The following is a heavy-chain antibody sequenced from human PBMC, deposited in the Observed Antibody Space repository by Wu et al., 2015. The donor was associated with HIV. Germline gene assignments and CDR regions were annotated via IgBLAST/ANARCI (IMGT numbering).Heavy chain of an antibody. V-gene: IGHV1-69*05. CDR3: ARESVGQWLVGDGEVGPWFDP. D-gene: IGHD6-19*01. Sequence: QVQLVQSGAEVKKPGSSVKVSCKASGGTFSSYAISWVRQAPGQGLEWMGGIIPIFGTANYAQKFQGRVTITTDESTSTAYMELSSLRSEDTAVYYCARESVGQWLVGDGEVGPWFDPWGQGNPGHRLL. CDR2: IIPIFGTA. J-gene: IGHJ5*02. CDR1: GGTFSSYA.